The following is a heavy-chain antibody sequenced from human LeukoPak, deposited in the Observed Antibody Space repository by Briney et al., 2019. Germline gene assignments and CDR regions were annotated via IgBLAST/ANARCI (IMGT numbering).Heavy chain of an antibody. J-gene: IGHJ4*01. CDR1: GFSFSSYA. Sequence: GGCLRLSCAVSGFSFSSYAMRWVRRAPGKGGEGVSTITDSGRNAYYAVSVKGRFTISRDNSKNTLYMQFDSLRAEDTAVYFCAQDGLWGGGYFDSWGHGTLVTVSS. CDR3: AQDGLWGGGYFDS. V-gene: IGHV3-23*01. CDR2: ITDSGRNA. D-gene: IGHD3-16*01.